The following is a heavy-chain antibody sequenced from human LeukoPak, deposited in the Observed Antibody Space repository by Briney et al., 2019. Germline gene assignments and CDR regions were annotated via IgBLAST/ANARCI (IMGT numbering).Heavy chain of an antibody. D-gene: IGHD6-19*01. V-gene: IGHV3-23*01. CDR3: VKGPRPDITVAHTVEN. J-gene: IGHJ4*02. Sequence: GGSLRLSCAASGFIFSNHAMSWVRQVPGRGLEWVSTISSRGDSTYVADSVKGRFTISRDNSKNSLYLQMNTVRAEDTAVYYCVKGPRPDITVAHTVENWGQGTLVTVSS. CDR1: GFIFSNHA. CDR2: ISSRGDST.